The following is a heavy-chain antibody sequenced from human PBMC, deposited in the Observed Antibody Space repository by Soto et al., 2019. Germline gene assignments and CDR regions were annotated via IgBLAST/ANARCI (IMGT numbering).Heavy chain of an antibody. J-gene: IGHJ4*02. Sequence: QLQLQESGPGLVQPSETLSLTCTVSGGSISRSTYYWGWVRQPPGKGLEWIGSIYYSGSTYYNPSLKSRVTISVDTSKNQFSLRVTSVTAADTAVYYCARHPDNVGNVVVPAAVDYWGQGTLVTVSS. CDR3: ARHPDNVGNVVVPAAVDY. CDR1: GGSISRSTYY. D-gene: IGHD2-2*01. CDR2: IYYSGST. V-gene: IGHV4-39*01.